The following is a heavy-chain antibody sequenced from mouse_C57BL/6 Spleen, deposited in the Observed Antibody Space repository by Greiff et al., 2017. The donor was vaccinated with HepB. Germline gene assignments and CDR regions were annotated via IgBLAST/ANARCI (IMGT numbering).Heavy chain of an antibody. CDR2: ISSGGSYT. CDR3: ARLGGSSLYYAMDY. CDR1: GFTFSSYG. J-gene: IGHJ4*01. D-gene: IGHD1-1*01. Sequence: EVQRVESGGDLVKPGGSLKLSCAASGFTFSSYGMSWVRQTPDKRLEWVATISSGGSYTYYPDSVKGRFTISRDNAKNTLYLQMSSLKSEDTAMYYCARLGGSSLYYAMDYWGQGTSVTVSS. V-gene: IGHV5-6*01.